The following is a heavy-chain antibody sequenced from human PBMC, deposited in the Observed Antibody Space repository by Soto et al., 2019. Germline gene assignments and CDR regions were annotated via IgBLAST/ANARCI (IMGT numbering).Heavy chain of an antibody. V-gene: IGHV4-39*01. Sequence: PSETLSLTCTVSGGSISSSSYYWGWIRQPPGKGLEWIGSIYYSGSTYYNPSLKSRVTISVDTSKNQFSLKLSSVTAADTAVYYCARGEGHCTNGVCYWDYYYGMDVWGQGTTVTVSS. J-gene: IGHJ6*02. CDR2: IYYSGST. D-gene: IGHD2-8*01. CDR3: ARGEGHCTNGVCYWDYYYGMDV. CDR1: GGSISSSSYY.